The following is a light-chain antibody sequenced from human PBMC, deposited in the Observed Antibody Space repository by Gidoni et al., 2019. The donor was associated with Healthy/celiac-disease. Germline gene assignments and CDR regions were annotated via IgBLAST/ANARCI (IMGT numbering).Light chain of an antibody. V-gene: IGLV2-14*01. Sequence: QSALTQPASVSRSPGQSTTISCTGTSSDVGGYNYVSWYQQHPGKAPKLIIYGVSNRPSGVSNRFSGSKSGNTASLTISGLQAEDEADYYCSSYTSSSTLLYVFGTGTKVTVL. CDR3: SSYTSSSTLLYV. CDR2: GVS. J-gene: IGLJ1*01. CDR1: SSDVGGYNY.